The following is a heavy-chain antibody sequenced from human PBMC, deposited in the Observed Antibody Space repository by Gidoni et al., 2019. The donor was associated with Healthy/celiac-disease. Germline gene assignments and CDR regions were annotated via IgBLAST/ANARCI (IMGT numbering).Heavy chain of an antibody. D-gene: IGHD6-13*01. CDR2: ISSSGSTI. CDR1: GFTFSSYE. J-gene: IGHJ5*02. Sequence: EVQLVESGGGLVQPGGSLSLSCAASGFTFSSYEMNWVRQAPGKGLEWVSYISSSGSTIYYADSVKGRFTIARDNAKNSLYLQMNSLRAEDTAVYYCARGSRRIAAAGIYAWGQGTLVTVSS. V-gene: IGHV3-48*03. CDR3: ARGSRRIAAAGIYA.